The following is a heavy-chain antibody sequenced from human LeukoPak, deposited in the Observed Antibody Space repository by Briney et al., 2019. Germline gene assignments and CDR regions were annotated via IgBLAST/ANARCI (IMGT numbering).Heavy chain of an antibody. CDR2: IKQDGSEK. V-gene: IGHV3-7*01. CDR1: GFTFSSYW. Sequence: GGSLRLSCAASGFTFSSYWMSWVRQAPGKWLEWVANIKQDGSEKYYVDSVKGRFTISRDNAKNSLYLQMNSLRAEDTAVYYCARGRSDYPFDYWGQGTLVTVSS. D-gene: IGHD3-22*01. J-gene: IGHJ4*02. CDR3: ARGRSDYPFDY.